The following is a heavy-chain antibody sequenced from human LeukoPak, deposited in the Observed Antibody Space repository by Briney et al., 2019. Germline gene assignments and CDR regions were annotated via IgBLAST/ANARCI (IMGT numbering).Heavy chain of an antibody. J-gene: IGHJ6*04. Sequence: GGSLRLSCAASGFTFSNAWMSWVRQAPGKGLEWVGRIKSKTDGGTTDYAAPVKGRFTISRDDSKNTLYLQMNSLKTEDTAVYYCTSPTSVRYYYGMDVWGKGTRSPSPQ. D-gene: IGHD3-10*01. CDR3: TSPTSVRYYYGMDV. V-gene: IGHV3-15*01. CDR1: GFTFSNAW. CDR2: IKSKTDGGTT.